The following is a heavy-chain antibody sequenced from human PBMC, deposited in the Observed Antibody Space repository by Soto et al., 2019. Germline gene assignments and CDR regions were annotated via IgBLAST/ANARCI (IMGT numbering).Heavy chain of an antibody. J-gene: IGHJ5*02. CDR3: ARVGGYCSGGSCPNYNWFDP. D-gene: IGHD2-15*01. V-gene: IGHV4-31*03. CDR2: IYYSGST. CDR1: GGSISSGGYY. Sequence: QVQLQESGPGLVEPSQTLSLTCTVSGGSISSGGYYWSWIRQHPGKGLEWIGYIYYSGSTYYNPSLKSRVTISVDTSKNQFSLKLSSVTAADTAVYYCARVGGYCSGGSCPNYNWFDPWGQGTLVTVSS.